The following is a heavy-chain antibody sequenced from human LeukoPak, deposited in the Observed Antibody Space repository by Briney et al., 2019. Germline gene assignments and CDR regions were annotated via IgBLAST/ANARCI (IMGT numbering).Heavy chain of an antibody. CDR3: ALYGSGELAQFDP. J-gene: IGHJ5*02. Sequence: SVKVSCKASGGTFSSYAISWVRQAPGQGLEWMGRIIPILGIANYAQKFQGRVTITADKSTSTAYMELSSLRSEDTAVYYCALYGSGELAQFDPWGKGTLVTVSS. CDR2: IIPILGIA. CDR1: GGTFSSYA. V-gene: IGHV1-69*04. D-gene: IGHD3-10*01.